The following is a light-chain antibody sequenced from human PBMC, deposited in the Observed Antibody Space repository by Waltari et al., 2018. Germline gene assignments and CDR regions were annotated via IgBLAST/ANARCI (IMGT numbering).Light chain of an antibody. CDR3: QTGGHGTWV. CDR1: SGHSSNV. Sequence: QLVLTQSPSASASLGASVKLTCTLSSGHSSNVIAWLQQQPEKGPRSLMKVNSDGSHSKGDEIPDRFSGSSSGAERYRTISSLQSEDEADYYCQTGGHGTWVFGGGTKLTVL. V-gene: IGLV4-69*01. CDR2: VNSDGSH. J-gene: IGLJ3*02.